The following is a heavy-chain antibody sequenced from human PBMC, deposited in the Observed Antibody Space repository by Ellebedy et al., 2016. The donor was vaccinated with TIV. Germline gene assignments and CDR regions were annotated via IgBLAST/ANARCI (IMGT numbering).Heavy chain of an antibody. J-gene: IGHJ4*02. CDR2: INPSGGST. CDR1: GYTFTSYY. D-gene: IGHD6-6*01. CDR3: AISEYSSSSDY. Sequence: ASVKVSCXASGYTFTSYYMHWVRQAPGQGLEWMGIINPSGGSTSYAQKFQGRVTMTRNTSISTAYMELSSLRSEDTAVYYCAISEYSSSSDYWGQGTLVTVSS. V-gene: IGHV1-46*01.